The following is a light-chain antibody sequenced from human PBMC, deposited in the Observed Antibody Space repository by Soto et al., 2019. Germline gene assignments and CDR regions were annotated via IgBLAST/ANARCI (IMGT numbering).Light chain of an antibody. J-gene: IGKJ4*01. CDR1: QSISSW. CDR2: DAS. CDR3: QQANSFLT. Sequence: DIQMTQSPSTLSASVGDRVTITCRASQSISSWLAWYQQKPGKAPKLLIYDASSLESGVPSRFSGSGSGTDFTLTISSLQPEDFATYYCQQANSFLTFGGGTKVDIK. V-gene: IGKV1-5*01.